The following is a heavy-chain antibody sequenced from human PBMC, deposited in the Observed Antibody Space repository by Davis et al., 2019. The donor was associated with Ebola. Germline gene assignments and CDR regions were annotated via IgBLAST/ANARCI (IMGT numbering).Heavy chain of an antibody. Sequence: GESLKISCTVSGFTFSNNWMSWVRQVPGKGLVWVSSINRDGTTTTYADSVKGRFTISRDNAKNTLYLQMNSLRAEDTAVYYCARDTGIIAAAGPYGMDVWGQGTTVTVSS. CDR2: INRDGTTT. CDR1: GFTFSNNW. D-gene: IGHD6-13*01. J-gene: IGHJ6*02. CDR3: ARDTGIIAAAGPYGMDV. V-gene: IGHV3-74*01.